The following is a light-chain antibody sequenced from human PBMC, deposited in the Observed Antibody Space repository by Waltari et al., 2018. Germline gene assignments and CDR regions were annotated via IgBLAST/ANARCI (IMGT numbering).Light chain of an antibody. CDR3: QQSYSTPL. Sequence: TQLPTSTHSLPPSVADRCPITCRASQSISSYLNWYQQKPGKAPKLLIYAASSLQSGVPSRFSGSGSGTDFTLTISSLQPEDFATYYCQQSYSTPLFGPGTKVDIK. J-gene: IGKJ3*01. CDR2: AAS. CDR1: QSISSY. V-gene: IGKV1-39*01.